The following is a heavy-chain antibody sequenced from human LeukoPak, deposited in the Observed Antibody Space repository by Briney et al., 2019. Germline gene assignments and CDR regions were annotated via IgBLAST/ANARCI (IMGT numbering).Heavy chain of an antibody. CDR2: IYYSGST. CDR3: ARAIRRTTRMDV. CDR1: GGSISSSSYY. V-gene: IGHV4-39*07. D-gene: IGHD2/OR15-2a*01. Sequence: SETLSLTCTVSGGSISSSSYYWGWIRQPPGKGLEWIGSIYYSGSTYYNPSLKSRVTISVDTSKNQFSLKLSSVTAADTAVYYCARAIRRTTRMDVWGKGTTVTVSS. J-gene: IGHJ6*04.